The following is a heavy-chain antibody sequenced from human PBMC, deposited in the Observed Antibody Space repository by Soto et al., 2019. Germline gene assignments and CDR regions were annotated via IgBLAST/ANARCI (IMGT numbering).Heavy chain of an antibody. CDR2: IKSKTDGGTT. Sequence: EVQLVESGGGLVKPGGSLRLSCAASGFTFSNAWMNWVRQAPGKGLEWVGRIKSKTDGGTTDYAAPVKGRFTISRDDSKNTLYLQMNSLKTEDTAVYYCTTDLPYIVLMVYATQRPFDPWGQGTLVTVSS. CDR1: GFTFSNAW. V-gene: IGHV3-15*07. J-gene: IGHJ5*02. CDR3: TTDLPYIVLMVYATQRPFDP. D-gene: IGHD2-8*01.